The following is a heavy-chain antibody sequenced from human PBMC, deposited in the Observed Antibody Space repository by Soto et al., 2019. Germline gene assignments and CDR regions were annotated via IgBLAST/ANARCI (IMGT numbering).Heavy chain of an antibody. CDR1: GGSISSTSYY. CDR3: ARQVVDGTVAGSGSFAY. CDR2: FYYSGST. Sequence: QLQLQESGPGLVKPSETLSLTCTVSGGSISSTSYYWVWIRQPPGKGLEWIGSFYYSGSTYYNPSLKSRVTISVDTAENQFALKLSSVAAADTGVYYCARQVVDGTVAGSGSFAYWGQGTLVTVSS. J-gene: IGHJ4*02. D-gene: IGHD3-10*01. V-gene: IGHV4-39*01.